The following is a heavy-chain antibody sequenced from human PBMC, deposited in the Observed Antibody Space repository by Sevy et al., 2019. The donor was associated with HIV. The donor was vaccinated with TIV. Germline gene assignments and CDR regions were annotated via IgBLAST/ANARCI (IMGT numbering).Heavy chain of an antibody. J-gene: IGHJ3*02. D-gene: IGHD6-19*01. CDR2: IRGSGGST. CDR3: GGSELAVVGTVRKGAFDI. V-gene: IGHV3-23*01. CDR1: GFTFSSYA. Sequence: GGSLRLSCAASGFTFSSYAMSWVRQAPGKGLEWVSAIRGSGGSTYYADSVKGRFTISRDNSKNTLYLQRNSLGAEDTAVYYSGGSELAVVGTVRKGAFDIWGQGTMVTVSS.